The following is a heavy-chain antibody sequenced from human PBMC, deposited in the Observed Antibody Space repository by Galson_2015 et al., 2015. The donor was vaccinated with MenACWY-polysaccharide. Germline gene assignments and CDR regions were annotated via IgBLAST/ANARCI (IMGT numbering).Heavy chain of an antibody. CDR3: ARVLDGDSYCGGDCLFDAFDI. D-gene: IGHD2-21*01. J-gene: IGHJ3*02. CDR1: GGTFSSYA. Sequence: SVKVSCKASGGTFSSYAISWVRQAPGQGLEWMGRIIPILGIANYAQKFQGRVTITADKSTSTAYMELSSLRSEDTAVYYCARVLDGDSYCGGDCLFDAFDIWGQGTMVTVSS. V-gene: IGHV1-69*04. CDR2: IIPILGIA.